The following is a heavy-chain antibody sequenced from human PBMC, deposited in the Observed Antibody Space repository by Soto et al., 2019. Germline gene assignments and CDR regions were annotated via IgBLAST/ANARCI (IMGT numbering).Heavy chain of an antibody. Sequence: QVQLVQSGAEVKKPGSSVKVSCKASGGTFSNYVVNWVRQAPGQGLEWMGRIIPISGAANYAQKFQGRVTITADKSMSTSYMELSSLGSEDTAVYYCARDMTRTVVPYFDFWGQGTLVTVSS. CDR2: IIPISGAA. J-gene: IGHJ4*02. D-gene: IGHD1-7*01. V-gene: IGHV1-69*06. CDR3: ARDMTRTVVPYFDF. CDR1: GGTFSNYV.